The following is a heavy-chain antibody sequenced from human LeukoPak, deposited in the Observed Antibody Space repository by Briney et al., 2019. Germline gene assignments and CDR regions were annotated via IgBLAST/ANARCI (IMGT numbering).Heavy chain of an antibody. CDR3: AREPIQYCSSTSCYPG. CDR2: IYHSGST. Sequence: KPSETLSLTCAVSGYSISSGYYWGWIRQPPGKGLEWIGSIYHSGSTYYNPSLKSRVTISVDTSRNQFSLKLSSVTAADTAVYYCAREPIQYCSSTSCYPGWGQGTLVTVSS. CDR1: GYSISSGYY. D-gene: IGHD2-2*01. V-gene: IGHV4-38-2*02. J-gene: IGHJ4*02.